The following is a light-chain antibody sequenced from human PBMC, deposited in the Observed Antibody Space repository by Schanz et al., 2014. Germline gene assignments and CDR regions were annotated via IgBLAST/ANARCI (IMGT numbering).Light chain of an antibody. CDR1: SSNIGSNS. CDR2: FND. V-gene: IGLV1-44*01. CDR3: AAWDDSLNGRNWV. J-gene: IGLJ3*02. Sequence: QSVLTQPPSASGTPGQRVTISCSGSSSNIGSNSVNWHQQLPGTAPKVLIYFNDQRPSGVPDRFSASKSGTSASLAITGLQSEDEADYYCAAWDDSLNGRNWVFGGGTKLTVL.